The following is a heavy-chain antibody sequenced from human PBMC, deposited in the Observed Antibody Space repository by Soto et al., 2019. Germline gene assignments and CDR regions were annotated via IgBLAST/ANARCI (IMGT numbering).Heavy chain of an antibody. Sequence: PSETLSLTCTVSGGSVSSNSYYWSWIRQSPGKGLEWIGYIYYSGSTNYNPSLKSRVTISVDTSKNQFSLKLSSVTAADTAVYYCAGGITIFSAYWGQGTLVTVSS. D-gene: IGHD3-3*01. J-gene: IGHJ4*02. CDR3: AGGITIFSAY. CDR1: GGSVSSNSYY. CDR2: IYYSGST. V-gene: IGHV4-61*01.